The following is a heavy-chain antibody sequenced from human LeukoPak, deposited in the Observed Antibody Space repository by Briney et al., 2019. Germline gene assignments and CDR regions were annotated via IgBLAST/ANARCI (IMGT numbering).Heavy chain of an antibody. CDR2: ISSSSSTI. CDR1: GFTFSSYS. CDR3: ARERSGYELDY. D-gene: IGHD5-12*01. J-gene: IGHJ4*02. V-gene: IGHV3-48*04. Sequence: PGGSLRLSCAASGFTFSSYSMNWVRQAPGKGLEWVSYISSSSSTIYYADSVKGRFTISRDNAKNSLYLQMNSLRAEDTAVYYCARERSGYELDYWGQGTLVTVSS.